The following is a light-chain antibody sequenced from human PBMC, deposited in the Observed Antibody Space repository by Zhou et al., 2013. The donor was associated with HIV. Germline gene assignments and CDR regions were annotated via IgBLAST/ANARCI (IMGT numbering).Light chain of an antibody. CDR1: QGIRND. V-gene: IGKV1-17*01. J-gene: IGKJ4*01. CDR2: AAS. CDR3: QQSYRTLWLT. Sequence: DIQLTQSPSFLSASVGDRVTITCRASQGIRNDLGWYQQKPGKAPERLIYAASSLQTGVPSRFSGTGSATEFTLTISSLQPEDLATYYCQQSYRTLWLTFGGGTKVEIK.